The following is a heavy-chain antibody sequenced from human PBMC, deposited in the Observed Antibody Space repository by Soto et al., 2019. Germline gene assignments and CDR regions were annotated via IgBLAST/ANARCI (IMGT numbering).Heavy chain of an antibody. CDR2: VYASGSA. Sequence: SETLSLTCTVSDGSIDTYYWNWIRQPAGKGLEWIGRVYASGSANYSPSLNSRVTMSVDTSKSQFSLKLTSVTAADAAVYYCARERQLEIYSYCYAMDVWGQGTTVTVSS. J-gene: IGHJ6*02. CDR3: ARERQLEIYSYCYAMDV. CDR1: DGSIDTYY. V-gene: IGHV4-4*07. D-gene: IGHD6-13*01.